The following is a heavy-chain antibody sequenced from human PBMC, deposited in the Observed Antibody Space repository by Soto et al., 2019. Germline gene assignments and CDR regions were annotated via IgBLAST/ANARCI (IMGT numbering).Heavy chain of an antibody. CDR1: GFTFSSYS. Sequence: PGGSLRLSCAASGFTFSSYSMNWVRQAPGKGLEWVSYISSSSSTIYYADSVKGRFTISRDNAKNSLYLQMNSLRAEDTAVYYCARERAASFDYWGQGTLVTVSS. CDR2: ISSSSSTI. J-gene: IGHJ4*02. V-gene: IGHV3-48*01. D-gene: IGHD6-13*01. CDR3: ARERAASFDY.